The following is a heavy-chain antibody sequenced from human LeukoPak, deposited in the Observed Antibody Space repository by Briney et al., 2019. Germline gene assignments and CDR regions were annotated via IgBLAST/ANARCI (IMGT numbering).Heavy chain of an antibody. D-gene: IGHD5-18*01. V-gene: IGHV1-69*13. CDR2: VIPIFGTA. CDR3: ARDNYGIQHVGPAFDY. J-gene: IGHJ4*02. Sequence: SVKVSCKASGGTFSSYAISWVRQAPGQGLEWMGGVIPIFGTANYAQKFQGRVTITADESTSTAYMELSSLRSEDTAVYYCARDNYGIQHVGPAFDYWGQGTLVTVSS. CDR1: GGTFSSYA.